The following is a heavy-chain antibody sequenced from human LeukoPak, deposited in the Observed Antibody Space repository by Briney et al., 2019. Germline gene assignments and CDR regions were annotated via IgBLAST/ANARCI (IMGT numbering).Heavy chain of an antibody. J-gene: IGHJ4*02. CDR3: ARLDSSGYRRVLDY. CDR1: GFTFTSNV. CDR2: ISPGAGST. V-gene: IGHV3-23*01. D-gene: IGHD3-22*01. Sequence: GGSVRLSCAVSGFTFTSNVMSWVRQAPGKGLEWVSTISPGAGSTNYADAVKGRFTISRDNSKNTLFLQMSSLRAEDTAVYYCARLDSSGYRRVLDYWGQGTLVTVSS.